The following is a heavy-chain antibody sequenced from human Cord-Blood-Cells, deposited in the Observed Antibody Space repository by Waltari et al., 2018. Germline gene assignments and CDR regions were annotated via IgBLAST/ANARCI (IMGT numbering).Heavy chain of an antibody. CDR3: ARSYGSGSYWFDP. Sequence: QVQLVQSGAEVKKPGSSVKVSCKASGGTFRSYAISWLRQAPGQGLEWMGRIIPILGIANYAQKFQGRVTITADKSTSTAYMELSSLRSEDTAVYYCARSYGSGSYWFDPWGQGTLVTVSS. J-gene: IGHJ5*02. CDR2: IIPILGIA. CDR1: GGTFRSYA. D-gene: IGHD3-10*01. V-gene: IGHV1-69*09.